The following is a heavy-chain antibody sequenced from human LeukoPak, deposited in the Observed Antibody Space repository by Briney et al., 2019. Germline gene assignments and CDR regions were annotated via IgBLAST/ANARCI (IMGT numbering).Heavy chain of an antibody. Sequence: SETLSLTCAVYGGSFSGYYWGWLRQPPGKGLEWIGSIYHSGSTYYNPSLKSRVTISVDTSKNQFSLKLSSVTAADTAVYYCAREAFVVATSNYYYYYYMDVWGKGTTVTISS. CDR2: IYHSGST. J-gene: IGHJ6*03. CDR1: GGSFSGYY. CDR3: AREAFVVATSNYYYYYYMDV. D-gene: IGHD5-12*01. V-gene: IGHV4-38-2*02.